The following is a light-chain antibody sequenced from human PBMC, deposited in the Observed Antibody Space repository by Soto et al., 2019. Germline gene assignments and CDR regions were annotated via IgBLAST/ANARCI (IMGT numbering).Light chain of an antibody. CDR1: QDISRY. CDR2: GAS. J-gene: IGKJ3*01. CDR3: QQLQRTPFT. V-gene: IGKV1-9*01. Sequence: DLQMTQSPSSLSASVGDRVTITCRASQDISRYLAWYQQKAGKAPKLLIYGASTLQSGVPSRFSGFGSGTEFTLTISSLQPEDFATYHCQQLQRTPFTFGPGTTVDV.